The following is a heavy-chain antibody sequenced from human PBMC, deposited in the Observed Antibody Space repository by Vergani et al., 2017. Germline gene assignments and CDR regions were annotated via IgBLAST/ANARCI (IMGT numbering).Heavy chain of an antibody. CDR3: ARSRPYCTSGSCPAI. D-gene: IGHD2-15*01. CDR2: IHTGGST. Sequence: QVKLQESGPGLLKPSQTLSLTCTVSGESTRSGSHYWSWIRQPAGKGPEWIGHIHTGGSTDLNPSFKSRVSISVDTSKRQFSLKLNSVTVADTAVYYCARSRPYCTSGSCPAIWGQGTLVTVSS. J-gene: IGHJ4*02. CDR1: GESTRSGSHY. V-gene: IGHV4-61*02.